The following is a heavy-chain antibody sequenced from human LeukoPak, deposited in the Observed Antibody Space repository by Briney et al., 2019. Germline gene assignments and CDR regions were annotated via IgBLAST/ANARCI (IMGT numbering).Heavy chain of an antibody. J-gene: IGHJ6*03. D-gene: IGHD2-2*01. Sequence: SETLSLTCAVYGGSFSGYYWSWIRQPPGKGLEWIGEINHSGSTNYNPSLKSRVTISVDTSKNQFSLKLGSVTAADTAVYYCARVQAAMMPYYMDVWGKGTTVTVSS. V-gene: IGHV4-34*01. CDR3: ARVQAAMMPYYMDV. CDR2: INHSGST. CDR1: GGSFSGYY.